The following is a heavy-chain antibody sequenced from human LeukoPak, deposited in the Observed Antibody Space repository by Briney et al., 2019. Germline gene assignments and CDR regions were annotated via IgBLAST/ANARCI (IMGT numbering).Heavy chain of an antibody. J-gene: IGHJ4*02. Sequence: SETLSLTCTVSGGSISSYYWGWIRQPPGKGLEWIGSIYYSGSTYYNPSLKSRVTISVDTSKNQFSLKLSSVTAADTAVYYCARHIPYYYGSGSYYREYFDYWGQGTLVTVSS. CDR1: GGSISSYY. CDR2: IYYSGST. D-gene: IGHD3-10*01. CDR3: ARHIPYYYGSGSYYREYFDY. V-gene: IGHV4-39*01.